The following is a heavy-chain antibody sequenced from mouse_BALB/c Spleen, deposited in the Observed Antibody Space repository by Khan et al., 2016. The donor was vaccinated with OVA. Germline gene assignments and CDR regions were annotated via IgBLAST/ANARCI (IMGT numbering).Heavy chain of an antibody. V-gene: IGHV2-3*01. J-gene: IGHJ4*01. CDR2: IWGDGST. D-gene: IGHD2-1*01. Sequence: QVQLKESGPGLVAPLQSLSITCTVSGFSLTTYGVSWVRQPPGKGLEWLGIIWGDGSTNYHSALISRLSISKDNSKSQVFLKLNSLPTDDTATYYCAKFIYSGLDRYGMDYWGQGTSVTVSS. CDR3: AKFIYSGLDRYGMDY. CDR1: GFSLTTYG.